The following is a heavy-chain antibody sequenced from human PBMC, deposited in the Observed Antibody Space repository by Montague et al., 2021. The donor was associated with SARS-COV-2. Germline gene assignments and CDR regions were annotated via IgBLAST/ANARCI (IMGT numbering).Heavy chain of an antibody. CDR3: ARGFDY. Sequence: SETLSLTCTVSGGSISSYYWSWTRQPPGKGLEWIGYIYYSGSTNYNPSLKSRVTISVDTSKNQFSLKLSSVTAADTAVYYCARGFDYWGQGTLVTVSS. CDR1: GGSISSYY. J-gene: IGHJ4*02. CDR2: IYYSGST. V-gene: IGHV4-59*13.